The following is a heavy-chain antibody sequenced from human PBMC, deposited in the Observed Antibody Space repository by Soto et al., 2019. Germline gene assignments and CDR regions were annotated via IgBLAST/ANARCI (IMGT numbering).Heavy chain of an antibody. Sequence: QVQLVQSGAEVKKPGASVKVSCKASGYTFTSYGISWVRQAPGQGLEWMGWISAYNGNTNYAQKLQGRVTMTTDTSTSTGDKEQRRLKLDDTGVYSYARVPITIFGVEKENDYYYYMDVWGKGTTVTVSS. CDR3: ARVPITIFGVEKENDYYYYMDV. CDR1: GYTFTSYG. D-gene: IGHD3-3*01. CDR2: ISAYNGNT. V-gene: IGHV1-18*01. J-gene: IGHJ6*03.